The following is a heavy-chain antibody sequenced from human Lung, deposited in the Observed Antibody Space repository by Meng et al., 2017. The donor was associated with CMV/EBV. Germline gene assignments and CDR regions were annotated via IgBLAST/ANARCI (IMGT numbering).Heavy chain of an antibody. CDR2: IQPNTGVT. V-gene: IGHV1-2*02. J-gene: IGHJ4*02. CDR3: ARDDNWGPDY. Sequence: SXXVSCKASGYTFTGHFMHWVRQARGQGLEWMGWIQPNTGVTNYARNFQGRVTMTRDTSISTVYMELGGPRSDDTAMYYCARDDNWGPDYWGQGTLVPVAS. CDR1: GYTFTGHF. D-gene: IGHD7-27*01.